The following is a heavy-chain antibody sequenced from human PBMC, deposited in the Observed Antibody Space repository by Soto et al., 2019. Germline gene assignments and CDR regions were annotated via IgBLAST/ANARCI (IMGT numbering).Heavy chain of an antibody. CDR1: GFTFSSYS. Sequence: PGGSLRLSCAASGFTFSSYSMNWVRQAPGKGLEWVSSISSSSSYIYYADSVKGRFTISRDNAKNSLYLQMNSLRAEDTAVYYCARDQCSSNSCYSFWGQGTLVTVS. J-gene: IGHJ4*02. D-gene: IGHD2-2*01. V-gene: IGHV3-21*01. CDR2: ISSSSSYI. CDR3: ARDQCSSNSCYSF.